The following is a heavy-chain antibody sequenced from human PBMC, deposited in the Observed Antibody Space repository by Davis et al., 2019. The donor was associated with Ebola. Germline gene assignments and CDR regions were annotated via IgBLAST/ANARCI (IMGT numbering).Heavy chain of an antibody. D-gene: IGHD2-2*01. CDR3: ARSLGDIVVVPAALVPDY. CDR1: GFSFSRYD. V-gene: IGHV3-48*02. Sequence: GGSLRLSCVASGFSFSRYDMNWVRQAPGKGLEWVSYISTGRTTLKYAASVKGRFTISRDNAKNSLYFQMNSRRDEDTAVYFCARSLGDIVVVPAALVPDYWGQGTLVTVSS. CDR2: ISTGRTTL. J-gene: IGHJ4*02.